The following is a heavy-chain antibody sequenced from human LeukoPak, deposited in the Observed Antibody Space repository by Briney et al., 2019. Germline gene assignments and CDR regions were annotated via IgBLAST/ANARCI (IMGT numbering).Heavy chain of an antibody. CDR1: GFTLSNYG. CDR2: ISYDGSNK. D-gene: IGHD4-11*01. CDR3: AKPGRVSNYLYYFDY. J-gene: IGHJ4*02. Sequence: PGGSLRLSCAASGFTLSNYGMHWVRQAPGKGLEWVAVISYDGSNKYYADSVKGRFTISRDNSKNTLYLQMNSLRAEDTAVYYCAKPGRVSNYLYYFDYWGQGTLVTVSS. V-gene: IGHV3-30-3*02.